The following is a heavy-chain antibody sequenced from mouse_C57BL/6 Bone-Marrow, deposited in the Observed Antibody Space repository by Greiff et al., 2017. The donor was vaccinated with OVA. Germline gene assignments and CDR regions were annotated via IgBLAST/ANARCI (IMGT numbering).Heavy chain of an antibody. V-gene: IGHV1-80*01. CDR3: ARNYGSSSAWFAY. Sequence: QVQLQQSGAELVKPGASVKISCKASGYAFSSYWMNWVKQRPGKGLEWIGQIYPGDGDTNYNGKFKGKATLTADKSSSTAYMQLSSLTSEDSAVYICARNYGSSSAWFAYWGQGTLVTVSA. D-gene: IGHD1-1*01. CDR2: IYPGDGDT. CDR1: GYAFSSYW. J-gene: IGHJ3*01.